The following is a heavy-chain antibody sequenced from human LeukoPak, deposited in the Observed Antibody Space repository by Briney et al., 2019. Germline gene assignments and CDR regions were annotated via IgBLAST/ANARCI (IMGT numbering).Heavy chain of an antibody. Sequence: PSETLSLTCTVSGGSISSYYWSWIRQPPGKGLEWIGYIYYSGSTNYNPSLKSRVTISVDTSKNQFSLKLSSVTAADTAVYYCARVDEGLWFGGSWFDYWGQGTLVTVSS. V-gene: IGHV4-59*01. CDR3: ARVDEGLWFGGSWFDY. J-gene: IGHJ4*02. D-gene: IGHD3-10*01. CDR2: IYYSGST. CDR1: GGSISSYY.